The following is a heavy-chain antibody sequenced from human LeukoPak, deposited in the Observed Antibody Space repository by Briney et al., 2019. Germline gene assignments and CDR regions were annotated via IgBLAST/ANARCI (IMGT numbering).Heavy chain of an antibody. V-gene: IGHV3-21*01. CDR1: GFTLSSYS. J-gene: IGHJ6*03. CDR2: ISSSSSYI. D-gene: IGHD3/OR15-3a*01. Sequence: GGSLRLSCAASGFTLSSYSMNWVRQAPGKGLEWVSSISSSSSYIYYADSVKGRFTISRDNAKNSLYLQMNSLRAEDTAVYYCARVLHLGCMDVWGKGTTVTVSS. CDR3: ARVLHLGCMDV.